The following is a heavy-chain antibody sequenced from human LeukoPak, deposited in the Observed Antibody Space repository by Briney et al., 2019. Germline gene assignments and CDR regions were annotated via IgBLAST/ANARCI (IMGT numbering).Heavy chain of an antibody. V-gene: IGHV3-66*02. CDR3: ARGLRYFDWPSLGY. J-gene: IGHJ4*02. CDR2: IYRGGST. CDR1: GFTVSSNY. D-gene: IGHD3-9*01. Sequence: PGGSLRLSCAASGFTVSSNYMSWVRQAPGKGLEWVSVIYRGGSTYYADSVKGRFTISRDNSKNTLYLQMNSLRAEDTAVYYCARGLRYFDWPSLGYWGQGTLVTVSS.